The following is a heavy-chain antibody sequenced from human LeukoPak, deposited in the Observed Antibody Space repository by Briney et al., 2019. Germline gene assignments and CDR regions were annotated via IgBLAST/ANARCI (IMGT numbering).Heavy chain of an antibody. CDR2: ISSSGSTI. D-gene: IGHD3-10*01. Sequence: GGSLRLSCAASGFTFSSYEMNWVRQAPGKGLEWVSYISSSGSTIYYADSVRGRFTISRDNAKNSLYLQMSNLRAEDTAVYYCARDRYYGSGNYYAIFDYWGQGTRVTVSS. CDR3: ARDRYYGSGNYYAIFDY. CDR1: GFTFSSYE. V-gene: IGHV3-48*03. J-gene: IGHJ4*02.